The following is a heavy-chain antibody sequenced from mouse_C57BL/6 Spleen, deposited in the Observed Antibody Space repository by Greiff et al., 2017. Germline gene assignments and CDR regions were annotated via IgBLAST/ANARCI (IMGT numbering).Heavy chain of an antibody. CDR1: GYTFTDYN. D-gene: IGHD1-1*01. J-gene: IGHJ4*01. V-gene: IGHV1-22*01. CDR2: INPNNGGT. CDR3: ARYLYGLYYYAMDY. Sequence: VQLQQSGPELVKPGASVKMSCKASGYTFTDYNMHWVKQSHGKSLEWIGYINPNNGGTSYNQKFKGKATLTVNKSSSTAYMELRSLTSEDSAVYYCARYLYGLYYYAMDYWGQGTSVTVSS.